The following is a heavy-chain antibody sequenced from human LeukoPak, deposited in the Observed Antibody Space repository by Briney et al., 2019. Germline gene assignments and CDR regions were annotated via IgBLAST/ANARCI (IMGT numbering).Heavy chain of an antibody. CDR2: IYHSGST. J-gene: IGHJ5*02. D-gene: IGHD3-10*01. V-gene: IGHV4-4*02. CDR1: GGSISSSNW. CDR3: ARGPKIHGSGSYYTNWFDP. Sequence: SGTLSLTCAVSGGSISSSNWWSWVRQPPGKGLEWIGEIYHSGSTNYNPSLKSRVTISVDKSKNQFSLKLSSVTAADTAVYYCARGPKIHGSGSYYTNWFDPWGQGTLVTVSS.